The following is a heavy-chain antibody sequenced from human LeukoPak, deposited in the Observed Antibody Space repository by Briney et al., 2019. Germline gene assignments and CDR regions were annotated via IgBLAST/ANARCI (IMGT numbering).Heavy chain of an antibody. D-gene: IGHD1-26*01. J-gene: IGHJ4*02. Sequence: GGSLRLSCIGPGFTFSTYWMSWVRQAPGKGLEWVANIRQDGGEKYYVDSVKGRFSISRDDARNSLYLQMNRLTAEDTAAYYCARDKIVGATHFDYWGQGTLVTVSA. CDR3: ARDKIVGATHFDY. CDR2: IRQDGGEK. CDR1: GFTFSTYW. V-gene: IGHV3-7*01.